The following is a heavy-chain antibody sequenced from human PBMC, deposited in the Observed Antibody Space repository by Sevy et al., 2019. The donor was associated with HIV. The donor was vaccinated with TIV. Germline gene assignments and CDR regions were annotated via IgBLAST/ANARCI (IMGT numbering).Heavy chain of an antibody. CDR1: GFTVSSNY. V-gene: IGHV3-53*01. CDR2: IYSGGST. Sequence: GGSLRLSCAASGFTVSSNYMSWVRQVPGKGLEWVSVIYSGGSTYYADSVKGRFTISRDNSKNTLYLQMNSLRAEDTAVYYCARALSGSGSSFDYWGQGTLVTVSS. D-gene: IGHD3-10*01. J-gene: IGHJ4*02. CDR3: ARALSGSGSSFDY.